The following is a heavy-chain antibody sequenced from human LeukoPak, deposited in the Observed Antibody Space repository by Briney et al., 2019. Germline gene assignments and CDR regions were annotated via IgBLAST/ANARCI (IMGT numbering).Heavy chain of an antibody. Sequence: GGSLRLSCAASGXTFSSYAMHWVRQAPGKGLEWVAVISYDGSNKHYADSVKGRFTISRDNSKNTLYLQMNSLRAEDTAVYYCARGLYYYDSSGYKGYWGQGTLVTVSS. CDR3: ARGLYYYDSSGYKGY. D-gene: IGHD3-22*01. CDR1: GXTFSSYA. J-gene: IGHJ4*02. V-gene: IGHV3-30-3*01. CDR2: ISYDGSNK.